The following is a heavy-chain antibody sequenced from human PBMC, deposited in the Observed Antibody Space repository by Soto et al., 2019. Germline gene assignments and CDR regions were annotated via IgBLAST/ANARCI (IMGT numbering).Heavy chain of an antibody. Sequence: QVQLQESGPGLVKPSETLSLTCTVSGGSISSYYWSWIRQPPGKGLEWIGYIYYSGSTNYNPSLRSRDAISVDTSKNQSSLKLASGTPADTAVYYSASTDGRHWGQGTPVTVSS. V-gene: IGHV4-59*01. D-gene: IGHD2-8*02. CDR1: GGSISSYY. CDR2: IYYSGST. J-gene: IGHJ4*02. CDR3: ASTDGRH.